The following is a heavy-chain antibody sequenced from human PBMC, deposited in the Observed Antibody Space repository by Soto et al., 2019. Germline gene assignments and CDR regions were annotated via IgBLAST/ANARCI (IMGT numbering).Heavy chain of an antibody. CDR3: ARWDSSSCFDY. CDR1: GFTFSSYS. Sequence: GGSLRLSCAASGFTFSSYSMNWVRQAPGKGLEWVSSISSSSYIYYADSVKGRFTISRDNAKNSLYLQMNSLRAEDTAVYYCARWDSSSCFDYWGQGTLVTVSS. CDR2: ISSSSYI. V-gene: IGHV3-21*01. J-gene: IGHJ4*02. D-gene: IGHD6-13*01.